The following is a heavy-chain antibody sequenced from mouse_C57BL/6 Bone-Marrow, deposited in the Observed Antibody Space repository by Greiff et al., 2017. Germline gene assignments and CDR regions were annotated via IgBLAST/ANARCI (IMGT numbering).Heavy chain of an antibody. CDR3: ARHGYDYAWFAY. J-gene: IGHJ3*01. Sequence: EVQGVESGGDLVKPGGSLKLSCAASGFTFSSYGISWVRQTPDKRLEWVATISSGGSYTYYPDSVKGRFTISRDNAKNTLYLQMSSLKSEDTAMYYCARHGYDYAWFAYWGQGTLVTVSA. CDR1: GFTFSSYG. D-gene: IGHD2-4*01. CDR2: ISSGGSYT. V-gene: IGHV5-6*01.